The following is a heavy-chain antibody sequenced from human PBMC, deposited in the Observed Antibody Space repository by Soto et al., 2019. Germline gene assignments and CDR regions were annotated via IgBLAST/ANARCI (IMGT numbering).Heavy chain of an antibody. D-gene: IGHD3-3*01. V-gene: IGHV5-51*01. CDR3: ARHAYDFWSGHPNPRYYYGMDV. CDR2: IYPGDSDT. J-gene: IGHJ6*02. Sequence: GESLKVSCKGSGYSFTSYWIGWVRQMPGKGLEWMGIIYPGDSDTRYSPSLQGQVTISVDKSISTAYLQWSSLKATDTAMYYCARHAYDFWSGHPNPRYYYGMDVWGQGTTVTVSS. CDR1: GYSFTSYW.